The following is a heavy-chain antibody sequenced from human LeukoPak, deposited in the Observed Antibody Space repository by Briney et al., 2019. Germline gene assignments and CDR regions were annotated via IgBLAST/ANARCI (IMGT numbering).Heavy chain of an antibody. J-gene: IGHJ6*03. CDR1: GGSISSGGYY. CDR3: ASQVVVSYYYYMDV. Sequence: SETLSLTCTVSGGSISSGGYYWSWIRQPPGKGLEWIGYIYHSGSTYYNPSLKSRVTISVDRSKNQFSLKLSSVTAADTAVYYCASQVVVSYYYYMDVWGKGTTVTVSS. CDR2: IYHSGST. V-gene: IGHV4-30-2*01. D-gene: IGHD2-15*01.